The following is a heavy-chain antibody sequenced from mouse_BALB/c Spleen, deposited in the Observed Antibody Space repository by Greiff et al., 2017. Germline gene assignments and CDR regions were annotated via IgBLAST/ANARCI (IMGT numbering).Heavy chain of an antibody. CDR3: TRDGYYDYAMDY. J-gene: IGHJ4*01. CDR1: GYTFTSYW. CDR2: IYPGSGST. V-gene: IGHV1S22*01. D-gene: IGHD2-3*01. Sequence: LQQPGSELVRPGASVKLSCKASGYTFTSYWMHWVKQSPGQGLEWIGNIYPGSGSTNYDEKFKSKATLTVDTSSSTAYMQLSSLTSEDSAVYYCTRDGYYDYAMDYWGQGTSVTVSS.